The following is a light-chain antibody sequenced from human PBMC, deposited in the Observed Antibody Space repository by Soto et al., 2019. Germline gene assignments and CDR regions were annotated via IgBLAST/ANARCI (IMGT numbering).Light chain of an antibody. CDR1: QSLSNF. J-gene: IGKJ2*01. Sequence: EIVLTQSPATLSLSPGERATLSCTASQSLSNFLAWYQQKPGQAPRLLIYDTSNRATGIPARFSGSGSGTDFTLTISSLEPEDFAVYYCQQRSNWLFTFGQGTKLEIK. V-gene: IGKV3-11*01. CDR3: QQRSNWLFT. CDR2: DTS.